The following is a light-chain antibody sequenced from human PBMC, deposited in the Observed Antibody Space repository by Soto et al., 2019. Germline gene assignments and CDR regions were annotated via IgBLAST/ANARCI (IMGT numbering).Light chain of an antibody. CDR2: TNS. CDR1: RSNIGSNY. CDR3: ASWDDSLSAQV. Sequence: QSVLTQPPSASGTPGQRVTISCSGSRSNIGSNYVYWYPQLSGTAPKLLIYTNSQRPSGVPDRFSGSKSGTSASLAISGHRSEDEADYYCASWDDSLSAQVFGAGTKVTVL. J-gene: IGLJ3*02. V-gene: IGLV1-47*02.